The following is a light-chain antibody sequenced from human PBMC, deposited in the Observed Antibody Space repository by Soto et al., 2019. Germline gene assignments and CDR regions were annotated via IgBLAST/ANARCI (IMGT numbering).Light chain of an antibody. CDR1: SSDVGDYNY. CDR3: SSYSSSSTLVV. V-gene: IGLV2-14*01. CDR2: DVN. J-gene: IGLJ2*01. Sequence: QSALTQPASVSGSPGQSITISCTGTSSDVGDYNYVSWYRQHPGKAPKLMIYDVNNRPSGVSNRFSGSKSGNTASLTISGLQAEDEADYYCSSYSSSSTLVVFGGGTKLTVL.